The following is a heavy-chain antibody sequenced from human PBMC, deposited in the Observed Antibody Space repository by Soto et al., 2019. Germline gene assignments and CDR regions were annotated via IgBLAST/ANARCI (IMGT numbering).Heavy chain of an antibody. CDR2: IGGDGARD. CDR1: GFTFGRHG. J-gene: IGHJ4*02. Sequence: QVQLVESGGGVVQPGGSLRLSCTASGFTFGRHGMHWVRQAPGKGLEWVAVIGGDGARDSYADSVKGRFTISRDNRQNILTLQTNGMGDEDTAGDSCARDAVYPEGGVAFWGEGTLVPVSS. V-gene: IGHV3-33*01. D-gene: IGHD1-26*01. CDR3: ARDAVYPEGGVAF.